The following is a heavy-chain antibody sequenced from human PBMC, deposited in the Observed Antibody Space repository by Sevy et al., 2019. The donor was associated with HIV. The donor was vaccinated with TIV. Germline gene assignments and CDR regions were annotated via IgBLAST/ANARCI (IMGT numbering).Heavy chain of an antibody. J-gene: IGHJ4*02. V-gene: IGHV3-30-3*01. CDR1: GFTFSSYA. CDR2: ISYDTSNK. Sequence: GGSLRLSCAASGFTFSSYAMHWVRQAPGKGLEWVAVISYDTSNKYYADSVKDRFTISRDNSKNTLYLQMNSLRAEDTAVYYCARDFAAAGTYYFDYWGQGTLVTVSS. D-gene: IGHD6-13*01. CDR3: ARDFAAAGTYYFDY.